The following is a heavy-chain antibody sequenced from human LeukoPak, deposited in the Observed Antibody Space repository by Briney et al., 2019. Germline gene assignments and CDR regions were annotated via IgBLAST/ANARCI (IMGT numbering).Heavy chain of an antibody. CDR1: GFTFSSYA. J-gene: IGHJ4*02. CDR2: ISYDGSVK. V-gene: IGHV3-30-3*01. D-gene: IGHD3-9*01. CDR3: ARDGSFDILTGYYKVQYFDY. Sequence: GGSLRPSCAASGFTFSSYAMHWVRQAPGKGLEWVAVISYDGSVKYYADSVKGRFTISRDNSKNTLYLQMNSLSAEDTAVYYCARDGSFDILTGYYKVQYFDYWGQGTLVTVSS.